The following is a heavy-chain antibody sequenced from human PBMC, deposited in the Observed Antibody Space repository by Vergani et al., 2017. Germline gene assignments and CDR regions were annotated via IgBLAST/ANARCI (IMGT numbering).Heavy chain of an antibody. CDR2: INPNSGGT. J-gene: IGHJ4*02. Sequence: QVQLVQSGAEVKKPGASVKVSCKASGYTFTGYYMHWVRQAPGQGLEWMGWINPNSGGTNYAQKFQGRVTMTRDTSISTAYMELSRLRSDDTAVYYCARVPYYDSSGSGYYFDYWGQGTLVTVSS. V-gene: IGHV1-2*02. CDR1: GYTFTGYY. D-gene: IGHD3-22*01. CDR3: ARVPYYDSSGSGYYFDY.